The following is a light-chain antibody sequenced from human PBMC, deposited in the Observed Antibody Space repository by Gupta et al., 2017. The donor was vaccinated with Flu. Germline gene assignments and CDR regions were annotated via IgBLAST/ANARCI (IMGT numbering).Light chain of an antibody. Sequence: SYVLTPPPSVSVAPGQTAKITCGGNNIGSKSVHWYQQKPGQAPVLVVYDDSFRPSGIPERFSGSNSGNTATLTITRVEAGDEADYYGQVWDSSSDHVVFGGGTKLTVL. CDR3: QVWDSSSDHVV. CDR2: DDS. CDR1: NIGSKS. J-gene: IGLJ2*01. V-gene: IGLV3-21*02.